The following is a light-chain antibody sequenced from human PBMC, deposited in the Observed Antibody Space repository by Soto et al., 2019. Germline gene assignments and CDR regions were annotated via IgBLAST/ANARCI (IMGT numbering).Light chain of an antibody. CDR2: TAS. V-gene: IGKV1-9*01. Sequence: DIQITQSPSAKSASVGDTVTSTCFASQSIRSYLNGYQQKPGQAPNLLIHTASTLQSGVPSRFSGSGSGTEFPLTISSLQPEDFATYYCQQRNSYPITFGQGTRLEI. J-gene: IGKJ5*01. CDR3: QQRNSYPIT. CDR1: QSIRSY.